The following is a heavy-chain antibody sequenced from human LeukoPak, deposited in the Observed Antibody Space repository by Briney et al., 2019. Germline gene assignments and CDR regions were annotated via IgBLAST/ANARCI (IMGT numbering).Heavy chain of an antibody. J-gene: IGHJ3*02. V-gene: IGHV4-4*08. CDR3: VRRNDFDI. CDR2: IYSNEAT. CDR1: GGSIKGYH. Sequence: SETLSLTCTVSGGSIKGYHWSWIRQPPGKGLEWIGYIYSNEATEYKPSLKSRVTISADTSKNQFSLRLTSVTAADTAIYYCVRRNDFDIWGQGTMVTVSS.